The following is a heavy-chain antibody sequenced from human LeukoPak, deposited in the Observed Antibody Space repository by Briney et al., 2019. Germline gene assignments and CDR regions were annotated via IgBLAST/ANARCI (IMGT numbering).Heavy chain of an antibody. Sequence: PGGSLRLSCAASGFTFSSYAMSWVRQAPGKGLEWVSAISGSGGSTYYADSVKGRFTISRDNSKNTLYLQMNSLRAEDTAVYYCAKDSEIEVVVAATPFSDYWGQGTLVTVSS. D-gene: IGHD2-15*01. J-gene: IGHJ4*02. CDR1: GFTFSSYA. V-gene: IGHV3-23*01. CDR2: ISGSGGST. CDR3: AKDSEIEVVVAATPFSDY.